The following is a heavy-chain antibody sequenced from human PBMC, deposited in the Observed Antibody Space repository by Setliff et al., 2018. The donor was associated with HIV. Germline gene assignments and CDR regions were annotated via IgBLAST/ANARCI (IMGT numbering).Heavy chain of an antibody. CDR3: ARFEVTTVTTRDY. J-gene: IGHJ4*02. CDR2: IYQSGTT. D-gene: IGHD4-17*01. CDR1: GSSINTGNY. V-gene: IGHV4-38-2*01. Sequence: SETLSLTCAVSGSSINTGNYWGWIRQPPGKGLEWIGSIYQSGTTYYNPSLKSRATISIDTSRNQFSLKLRSVTAADTAVYYCARFEVTTVTTRDYWGQGTLVTVSS.